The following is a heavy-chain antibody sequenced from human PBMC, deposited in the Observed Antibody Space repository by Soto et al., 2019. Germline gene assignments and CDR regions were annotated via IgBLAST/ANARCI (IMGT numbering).Heavy chain of an antibody. V-gene: IGHV4-34*01. CDR1: GRSFSGYY. CDR2: INHSGTT. Sequence: QVQLQQWGAGLLKTSETLSLTCAVYGRSFSGYYWSWIRQPPGKGLEWIGEINHSGTTNYNPPLKDRVTISVDTSKNHFSLKQRSLTAADTAVYYCARAYGGDVFDYWGQGTLVTVSS. J-gene: IGHJ4*02. CDR3: ARAYGGDVFDY. D-gene: IGHD2-21*01.